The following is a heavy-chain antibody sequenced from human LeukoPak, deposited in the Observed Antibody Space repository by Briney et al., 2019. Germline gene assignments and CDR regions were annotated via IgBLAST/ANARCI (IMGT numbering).Heavy chain of an antibody. J-gene: IGHJ6*02. CDR2: ISYDGDNE. V-gene: IGHV3-30-3*01. CDR3: ARVRGGRSWYYYGMDV. D-gene: IGHD3-16*01. CDR1: GFTFGNFA. Sequence: GGSLRLSCAASGFTFGNFAMHWVRQAPGKGLEWVAVISYDGDNEYYADSVKGQFTISRDNSKDRLYLQMNSLRPEDTAMYYCARVRGGRSWYYYGMDVWGRGTTVTVSS.